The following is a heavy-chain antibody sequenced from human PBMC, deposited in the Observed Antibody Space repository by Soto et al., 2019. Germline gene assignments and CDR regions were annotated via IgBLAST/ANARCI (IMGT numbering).Heavy chain of an antibody. CDR2: FNGNGGLT. D-gene: IGHD2-15*01. CDR1: GFTFSSYA. J-gene: IGHJ5*02. Sequence: LRLSFATAGFTFSSYAMTWVRQAPGKGLELVSTFNGNGGLTYYAHSVTGRFTISRDNSKNSLYLQMDSLRAAATAIYSCAKDNSLHWLGPCGQRPLVRVSS. CDR3: AKDNSLHWLGP. V-gene: IGHV3-23*01.